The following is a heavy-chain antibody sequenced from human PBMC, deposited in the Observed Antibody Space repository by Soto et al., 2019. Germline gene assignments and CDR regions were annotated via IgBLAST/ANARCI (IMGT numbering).Heavy chain of an antibody. J-gene: IGHJ3*02. Sequence: GGSLRLSCAASGFTFSSYAMSWVRQAPGKGLEWVSAISGSGGSTYYAASVKGRFTISRDNSKNTLYLQMNSLRAEDTAVYYYAKSSSELLWFGELLAHDAFDTWGQGTMVTVSS. CDR1: GFTFSSYA. CDR2: ISGSGGST. V-gene: IGHV3-23*01. D-gene: IGHD3-10*01. CDR3: AKSSSELLWFGELLAHDAFDT.